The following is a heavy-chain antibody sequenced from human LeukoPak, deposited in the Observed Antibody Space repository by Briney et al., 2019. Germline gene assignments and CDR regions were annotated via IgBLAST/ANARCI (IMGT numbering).Heavy chain of an antibody. V-gene: IGHV3-43*01. CDR2: VTWEGFA. J-gene: IGHJ4*02. CDR1: GFTFDEHT. Sequence: GGSLRLSCVATGFTFDEHTIHWVRQRPGKGLEWVSLVTWEGFAFYGDSVKGRFTVSRDRKENSVFLQMNSLNPEDSAVYFSVRDALPHCASSSCYQFDYWGQGTLVTVSS. CDR3: VRDALPHCASSSCYQFDY. D-gene: IGHD2-2*01.